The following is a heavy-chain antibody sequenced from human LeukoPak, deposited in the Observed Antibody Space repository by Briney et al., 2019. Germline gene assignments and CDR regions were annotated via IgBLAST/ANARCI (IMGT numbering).Heavy chain of an antibody. CDR3: ARPPGIAVAWFDP. CDR2: LHTSGST. Sequence: PSETLSLTCTVSGGSISSYYWSWIRQPAGEGLEWIGRLHTSGSTHYNPSLKSRVTISVDTSKNQFSLKLSSVTAADTAVYYCARPPGIAVAWFDPWGQGTLVTVSS. D-gene: IGHD6-19*01. J-gene: IGHJ5*02. CDR1: GGSISSYY. V-gene: IGHV4-4*07.